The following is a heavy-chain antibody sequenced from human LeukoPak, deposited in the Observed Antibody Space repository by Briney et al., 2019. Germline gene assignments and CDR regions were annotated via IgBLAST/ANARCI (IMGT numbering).Heavy chain of an antibody. D-gene: IGHD5-18*01. CDR3: AIRRGYSYGYGP. V-gene: IGHV4-34*01. CDR2: INHSGST. J-gene: IGHJ4*02. Sequence: PSETLSLTCAVYGGSFSGYYWSWIRQPPGKGLEWIGEINHSGSTNYNPSLKSRVTTSVDTSKNQFSLKLSSVTAADTAVYYCAIRRGYSYGYGPWGQGTLVTVSS. CDR1: GGSFSGYY.